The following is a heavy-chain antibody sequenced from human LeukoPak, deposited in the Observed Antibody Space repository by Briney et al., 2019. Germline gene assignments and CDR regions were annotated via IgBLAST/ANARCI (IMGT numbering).Heavy chain of an antibody. V-gene: IGHV4-34*01. J-gene: IGHJ3*02. CDR2: VNHSGST. CDR3: ARLLALEAFDI. CDR1: GGSFSGYY. Sequence: SETLSLTCAVYGGSFSGYYWSWIRQPPGKGLEWIGEVNHSGSTNYNPSLKSRVTISVDTSKNQFSLKLSSVTAADTAVYYCARLLALEAFDIWGQGTMVTVSS.